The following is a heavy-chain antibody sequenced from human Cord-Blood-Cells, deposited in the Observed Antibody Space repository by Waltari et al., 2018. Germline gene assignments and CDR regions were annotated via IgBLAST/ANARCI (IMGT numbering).Heavy chain of an antibody. CDR2: ISYDGSNK. V-gene: IGHV3-30*04. Sequence: QVQLVESGGGVVQPGRSLRLSCAASGFTFSSYAMHWVRQAPGKGLEWVAVISYDGSNKYYADSVKGQFTISRDNSKNTLYLQMNSLRAEDTAVYYCARERRAAYNWFDPWGQGTLVTVSS. J-gene: IGHJ5*02. D-gene: IGHD6-13*01. CDR1: GFTFSSYA. CDR3: ARERRAAYNWFDP.